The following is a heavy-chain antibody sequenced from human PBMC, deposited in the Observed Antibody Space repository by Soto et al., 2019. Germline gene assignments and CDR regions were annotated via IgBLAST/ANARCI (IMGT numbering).Heavy chain of an antibody. CDR1: GYILTSYY. CDR2: INPNVGST. V-gene: IGHV1-46*01. D-gene: IGHD4-4*01. J-gene: IGHJ4*02. CDR3: ARGFAYSNRAFWRYYLDY. Sequence: GASVKVSCKAFGYILTSYYMHWVRQAPGQGLEWMGMINPNVGSTSYTQKFQDRVTMTRDTSTSTVYMELTSLRSEDTAVYYCARGFAYSNRAFWRYYLDYGGQGALGTVSS.